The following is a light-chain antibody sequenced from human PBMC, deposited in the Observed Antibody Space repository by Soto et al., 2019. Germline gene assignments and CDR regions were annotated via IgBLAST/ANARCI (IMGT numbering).Light chain of an antibody. V-gene: IGKV4-1*01. CDR1: QSVLYNSNNKNY. CDR2: WAT. J-gene: IGKJ5*01. Sequence: DIVMTQSPDSLAVSLGERATINCKSSQSVLYNSNNKNYLAWYQQKPGQPPKLLIYWATTRESGVPARFSGSGFGTDFTLTISSLQAEDVAVYYCQQYYTPPITFGQGTRLEIK. CDR3: QQYYTPPIT.